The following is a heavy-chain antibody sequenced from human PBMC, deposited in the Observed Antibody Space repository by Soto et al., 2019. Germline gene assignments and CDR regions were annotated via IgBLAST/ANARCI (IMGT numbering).Heavy chain of an antibody. Sequence: ASGNGSWKSSGYTFTSYSMSWVRQAPGQGLECMGWISAYNGNTNYAQKLQGRVTMTTDTSTSTAYMELRSLRSDDTAVYYCARDRIAVAASDYWGQGTLVTVSS. CDR3: ARDRIAVAASDY. V-gene: IGHV1-18*04. CDR1: GYTFTSYS. D-gene: IGHD6-19*01. CDR2: ISAYNGNT. J-gene: IGHJ4*02.